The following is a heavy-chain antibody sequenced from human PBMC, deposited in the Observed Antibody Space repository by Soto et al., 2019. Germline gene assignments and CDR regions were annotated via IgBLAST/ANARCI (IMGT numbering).Heavy chain of an antibody. J-gene: IGHJ6*02. CDR1: GYSFTSYW. V-gene: IGHV5-10-1*01. CDR3: ARAECSNPNCLTAYYSYGLDV. CDR2: IDPSDSYT. D-gene: IGHD2-2*01. Sequence: PGESLKISCKGSGYSFTSYWISWVRQMPGKGLEWMGRIDPSDSYTNYSPSFQGHVTISADKSISTAYLQWSSLRAEDTAVYYCARAECSNPNCLTAYYSYGLDVWGQGTTVTVSS.